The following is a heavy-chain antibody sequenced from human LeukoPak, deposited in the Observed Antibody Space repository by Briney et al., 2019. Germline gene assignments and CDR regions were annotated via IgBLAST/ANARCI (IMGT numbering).Heavy chain of an antibody. V-gene: IGHV4-34*01. CDR2: INHSGST. CDR1: GGSFSGYY. Sequence: SETLSLTCAVYGGSFSGYYWSWIRQPPGKGLEWIGEINHSGSTNYNPSLKSRVTISVDTSKNQFSLKLSSVTAADTAVYYCARGPRDHTIAPPHFDYRGQGTLVTVSS. CDR3: ARGPRDHTIAPPHFDY. D-gene: IGHD6-13*01. J-gene: IGHJ4*02.